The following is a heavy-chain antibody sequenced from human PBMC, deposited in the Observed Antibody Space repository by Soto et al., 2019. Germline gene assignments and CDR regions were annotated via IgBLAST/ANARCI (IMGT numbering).Heavy chain of an antibody. CDR3: AREEAGYDILTGYSL. CDR1: GFTVSSNY. D-gene: IGHD3-9*01. Sequence: GGSLRLSCAASGFTVSSNYMSWVRQAPGKGLEWVSVIYSGGSTYYADSVKGRFTISRDNSKNTLYLQMNSLRAEDTAVYYCAREEAGYDILTGYSLWGQGTLVTVSS. V-gene: IGHV3-66*01. J-gene: IGHJ4*02. CDR2: IYSGGST.